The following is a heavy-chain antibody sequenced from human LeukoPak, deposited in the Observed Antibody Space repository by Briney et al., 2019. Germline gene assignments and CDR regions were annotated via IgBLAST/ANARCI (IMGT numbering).Heavy chain of an antibody. V-gene: IGHV3-21*01. Sequence: PGGSLRLSCAASGFTFSSYGMNWVRQAPGKGLEWVASISSSSGYIYYADSVKGRFTISRDNAKNSLYLQMNSLRAEDTAVYYCVRKGGPYTFDHWGQGTLVTVSS. D-gene: IGHD1-1*01. CDR3: VRKGGPYTFDH. CDR2: ISSSSGYI. CDR1: GFTFSSYG. J-gene: IGHJ4*02.